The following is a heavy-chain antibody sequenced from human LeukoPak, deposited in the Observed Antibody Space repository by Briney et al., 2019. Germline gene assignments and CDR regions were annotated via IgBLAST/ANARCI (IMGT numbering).Heavy chain of an antibody. CDR2: INHSGST. V-gene: IGHV4-34*01. Sequence: SETLSHTCAVYGGSFSGYYWSWIRQPPGKGLEWIGEINHSGSTNYNPSLKSRVTISVDTSKNQFSLKLSSVTAADTAVYYCARLQGGSTAVFDYWGQGTLVSVSS. CDR3: ARLQGGSTAVFDY. J-gene: IGHJ4*02. CDR1: GGSFSGYY. D-gene: IGHD1-26*01.